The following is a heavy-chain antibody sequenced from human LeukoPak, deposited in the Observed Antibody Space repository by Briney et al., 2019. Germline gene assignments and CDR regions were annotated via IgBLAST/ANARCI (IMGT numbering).Heavy chain of an antibody. CDR3: AKDLGLTMVQDYFDY. J-gene: IGHJ4*02. CDR1: GFTFSTYW. CDR2: ISYDGSNK. D-gene: IGHD3-10*01. V-gene: IGHV3-30*18. Sequence: GGSLRLSCAASGFTFSTYWMTWVRQAPGKGLEWVALISYDGSNKYYADSVKGRFTISRDNSKNTLYLQMNSLRAEDTAVYYCAKDLGLTMVQDYFDYWGQGTLVTVSS.